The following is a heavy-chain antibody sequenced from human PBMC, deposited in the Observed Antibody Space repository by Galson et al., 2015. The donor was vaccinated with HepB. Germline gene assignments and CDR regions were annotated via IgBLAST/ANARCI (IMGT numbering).Heavy chain of an antibody. J-gene: IGHJ5*02. D-gene: IGHD2-2*01. CDR1: GDSVSSNIAA. CDR3: ARGGYCSSTSCQQATTFWFDP. Sequence: CAISGDSVSSNIAAWNWIRQSPSRGLEWLGRTYYRSTWHNDYAMSVKSRITINPDTSTNQFSLKLSSVTAADTAVYYCARGGYCSSTSCQQATTFWFDPWGQGTLVTVSS. CDR2: TYYRSTWHN. V-gene: IGHV6-1*01.